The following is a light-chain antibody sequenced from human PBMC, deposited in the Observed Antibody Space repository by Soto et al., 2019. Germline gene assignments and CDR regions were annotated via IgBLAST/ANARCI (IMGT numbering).Light chain of an antibody. CDR3: SSYTSSSTVV. CDR1: SSDIGGYNY. Sequence: QSVLTQPASVSGSPGQSITISCTGTSSDIGGYNYVSWYQQHPGKAPKLMIYEVNHRPSGISNRFSGSKSGNTASLTISGLQAEDEADYYCSSYTSSSTVVFGGGTKLTVL. V-gene: IGLV2-14*01. J-gene: IGLJ2*01. CDR2: EVN.